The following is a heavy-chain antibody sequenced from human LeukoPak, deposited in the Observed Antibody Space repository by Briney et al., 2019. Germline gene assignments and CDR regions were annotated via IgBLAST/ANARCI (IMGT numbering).Heavy chain of an antibody. V-gene: IGHV3-48*01. J-gene: IGHJ4*02. CDR2: ISSSSSTI. CDR1: GFTLSTYS. Sequence: GGSLRLSCAASGFTLSTYSMNWVRQAPGKGREWVTYISSSSSTILYADSVKGRFTISRDNVQNSLFLQMNSLRAEDTAVYYCARAPNYYDTSGCDYWGQGTLVTVSS. CDR3: ARAPNYYDTSGCDY. D-gene: IGHD3-22*01.